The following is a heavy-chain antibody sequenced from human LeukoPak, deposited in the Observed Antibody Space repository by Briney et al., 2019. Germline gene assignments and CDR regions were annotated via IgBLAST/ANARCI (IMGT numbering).Heavy chain of an antibody. V-gene: IGHV4-59*01. CDR2: IYYSGST. CDR1: GGSISSYY. D-gene: IGHD3-22*01. CDR3: ARATRSYYYDSSGYYSPYYYYGMDV. Sequence: PSETLSLTCTVSGGSISSYYWSWIRQPPGKGLEWIGYIYYSGSTNYNPSLKSRVTISVDTSKNQFSLKLSSVTAADTAVYYCARATRSYYYDSSGYYSPYYYYGMDVWGQGTTVTVSS. J-gene: IGHJ6*02.